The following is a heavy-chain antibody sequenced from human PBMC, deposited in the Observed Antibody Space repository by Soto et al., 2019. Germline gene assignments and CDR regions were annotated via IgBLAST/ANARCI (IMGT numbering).Heavy chain of an antibody. Sequence: QVQLVQSGAEVKKPGSSVKVSCKASGGTFSSYAISWVRQAPGQGLEWMGGIIPIFGTANYAQKFQGRVTITADESTSTAYMGLSSLRSEDTAVYYCARPRAAYYDFWSGYHAYGMDVWGQGTTVTVSS. D-gene: IGHD3-3*01. CDR3: ARPRAAYYDFWSGYHAYGMDV. J-gene: IGHJ6*02. CDR2: IIPIFGTA. CDR1: GGTFSSYA. V-gene: IGHV1-69*01.